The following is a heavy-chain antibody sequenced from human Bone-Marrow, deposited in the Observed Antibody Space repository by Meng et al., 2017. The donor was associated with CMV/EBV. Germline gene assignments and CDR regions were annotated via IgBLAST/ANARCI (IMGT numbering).Heavy chain of an antibody. J-gene: IGHJ4*02. Sequence: ASVKVSCKASGYTFTGYYMHWVRQAPGQGLEWMGWINPNSGGTNYAQKFQGRVTMTRDTSISTAYMELSRLRSDDTAVYCGARGGGYYYGYGDYWGQGTLVTVSS. CDR1: GYTFTGYY. D-gene: IGHD3-10*01. CDR2: INPNSGGT. V-gene: IGHV1-2*02. CDR3: ARGGGYYYGYGDY.